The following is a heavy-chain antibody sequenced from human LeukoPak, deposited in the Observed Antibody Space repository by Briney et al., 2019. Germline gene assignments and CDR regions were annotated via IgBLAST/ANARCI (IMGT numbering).Heavy chain of an antibody. Sequence: SVKVSCKASGGTFSSYAISWVRQAPGQGLEWMGGIIPIFGTANYAQKFQGRVTITADESTSTAYMELSSPRSEDTAVYYCARDRTRNNWNYDWFDPWGQGTLVTVSS. CDR1: GGTFSSYA. CDR2: IIPIFGTA. D-gene: IGHD1-7*01. V-gene: IGHV1-69*13. CDR3: ARDRTRNNWNYDWFDP. J-gene: IGHJ5*02.